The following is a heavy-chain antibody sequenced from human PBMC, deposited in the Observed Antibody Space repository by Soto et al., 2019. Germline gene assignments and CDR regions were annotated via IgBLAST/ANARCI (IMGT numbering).Heavy chain of an antibody. Sequence: SETLSLTCAVSGDSISSGGYSWSWIRQLPGKGLEWIGYIYHSGSTYYNPSLKSRVTISVDRSKNQFYLKLSSVTAADTAVYYGAGFYGDYYNCFDPWGKETLFTVPS. CDR3: AGFYGDYYNCFDP. CDR1: GDSISSGGYS. CDR2: IYHSGST. V-gene: IGHV4-30-2*01. J-gene: IGHJ5*02. D-gene: IGHD4-17*01.